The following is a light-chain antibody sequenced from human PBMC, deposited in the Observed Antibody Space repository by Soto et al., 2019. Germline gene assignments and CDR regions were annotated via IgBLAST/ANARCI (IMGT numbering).Light chain of an antibody. CDR1: SSNIGTNT. J-gene: IGLJ2*01. V-gene: IGLV1-44*01. CDR2: SNN. CDR3: EAWDGSLNVVL. Sequence: QSVLTQPPSASGTPGQRVTISCSGSSSNIGTNTVNWYQHLPGSAPNLLIYSNNQRPSGVPDRFSGSKSGTSASPATIGLQPDDEADYYCEAWDGSLNVVLFGGGTKLTVL.